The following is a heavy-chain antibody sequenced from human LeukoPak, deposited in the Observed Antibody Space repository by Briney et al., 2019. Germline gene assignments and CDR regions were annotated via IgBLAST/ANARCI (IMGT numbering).Heavy chain of an antibody. J-gene: IGHJ4*02. V-gene: IGHV1-18*01. D-gene: IGHD3-22*01. CDR3: ARAWEGDYYDSSGYLDY. CDR1: GYTFTSYG. Sequence: ASVKVSCKASGYTFTSYGISWVRQAPGQGLEWIGWISAYSGNTNYAQKLQGRVTMTTDTSTSTAYMELRSLRSDDTAVYYCARAWEGDYYDSSGYLDYWGQGTLVTVSS. CDR2: ISAYSGNT.